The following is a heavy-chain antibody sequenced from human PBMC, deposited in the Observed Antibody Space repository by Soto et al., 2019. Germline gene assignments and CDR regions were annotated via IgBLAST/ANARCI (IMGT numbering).Heavy chain of an antibody. CDR2: ISGGGDST. CDR1: GFTFSPNS. CDR3: SKWDGYGDQ. V-gene: IGHV3-23*01. J-gene: IGHJ5*02. D-gene: IGHD5-12*01. Sequence: EVQLLESGGGLVQPGGSLRLSCAASGFTFSPNSMTWVRQAPGKGLEWVCGISGGGDSTHYADSVKGRFTISRDNSKNMVYQQMNSLTADDTAVYFCSKWDGYGDQWGQGTLVTVSS.